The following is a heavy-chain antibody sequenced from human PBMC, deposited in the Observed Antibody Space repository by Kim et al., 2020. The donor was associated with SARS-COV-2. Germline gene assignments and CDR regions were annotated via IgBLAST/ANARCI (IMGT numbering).Heavy chain of an antibody. V-gene: IGHV3-15*01. CDR2: IKSKTDGGTT. CDR1: GFTFSNAW. CDR3: TRFVRSSCGMDV. Sequence: GGSLRLSCAASGFTFSNAWMSWVRQAPGKGLEWVGRIKSKTDGGTTDYAAPVKGRFTISRDDSKNTLYLQMNSLKTEDTAVYYCTRFVRSSCGMDVWGQGTTVTVSS. J-gene: IGHJ6*02. D-gene: IGHD3-10*01.